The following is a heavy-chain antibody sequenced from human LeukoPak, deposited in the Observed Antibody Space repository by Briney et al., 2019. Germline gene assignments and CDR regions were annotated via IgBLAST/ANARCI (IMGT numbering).Heavy chain of an antibody. D-gene: IGHD6-19*01. CDR3: ASASGY. CDR1: GDSISSDY. J-gene: IGHJ4*02. V-gene: IGHV4-4*07. CDR2: IYTTGST. Sequence: PSETLSLTCSVSGDSISSDYWSWIRQLAGKGLEWIGRIYTTGSTNYNPSLKSRVTMSVDLSKNQFSLKLSSVTAADTAVYYCASASGYWGQGTLVTVSS.